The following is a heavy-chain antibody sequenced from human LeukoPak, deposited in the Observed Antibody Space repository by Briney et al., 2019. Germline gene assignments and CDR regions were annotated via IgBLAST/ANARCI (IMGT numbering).Heavy chain of an antibody. CDR1: GGSISSGGHY. Sequence: SQTLSLTCTVSGGSISSGGHYWSWIRQHPGKGLEWIGYIYYSGGTYYNPSLKSRVTISVDTSKNQFSLKLSSVTAADTAVYYCARWNSYGFGYWGQGTLVTVSS. CDR2: IYYSGGT. D-gene: IGHD5-18*01. CDR3: ARWNSYGFGY. J-gene: IGHJ4*02. V-gene: IGHV4-31*03.